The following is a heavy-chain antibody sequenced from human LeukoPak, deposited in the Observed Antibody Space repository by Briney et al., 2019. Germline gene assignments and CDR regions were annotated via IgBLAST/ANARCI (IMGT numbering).Heavy chain of an antibody. D-gene: IGHD5/OR15-5a*01. V-gene: IGHV4-34*01. CDR3: ARVLRNYYYYMDV. J-gene: IGHJ6*03. Sequence: SETLSLTCAVYGDSFSGYCWSWLRQPPGKGLEWIGEINHSGSTNYNPSLKSRVTISVDTSKNQFSLKLSSVTAADTAVYYCARVLRNYYYYMDVWGKGTTVTVSS. CDR2: INHSGST. CDR1: GDSFSGYC.